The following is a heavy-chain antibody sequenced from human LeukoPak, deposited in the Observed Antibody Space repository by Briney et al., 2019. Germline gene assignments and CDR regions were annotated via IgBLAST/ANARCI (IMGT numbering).Heavy chain of an antibody. CDR3: ARIHRYCSGGACYVLDN. D-gene: IGHD2-15*01. Sequence: SETLSLTCVVSGGSVSGYYWGWFRQPPGRGLEWIGYVYYSGSTNYNPSFKSRITISVDTSRNQFSLQLSSVTAADTAVYYCARIHRYCSGGACYVLDNWGQGILVAVSS. J-gene: IGHJ4*02. CDR2: VYYSGST. CDR1: GGSVSGYY. V-gene: IGHV4-59*02.